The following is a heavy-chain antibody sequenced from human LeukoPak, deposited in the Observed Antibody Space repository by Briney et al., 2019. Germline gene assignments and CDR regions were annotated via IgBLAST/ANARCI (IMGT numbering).Heavy chain of an antibody. J-gene: IGHJ4*02. CDR3: ARGPGSGTYWAFDY. Sequence: SQTLSLTCTVSGGSISSFYWCWIWHPPRQGLGWIGFVYYRGSISYDPSLKSRVTISVDTSKNQFALKLSSVTAADAAVYYCARGPGSGTYWAFDYWGQGTLVTVSS. D-gene: IGHD1-26*01. CDR1: GGSISSFY. CDR2: VYYRGSI. V-gene: IGHV4-59*01.